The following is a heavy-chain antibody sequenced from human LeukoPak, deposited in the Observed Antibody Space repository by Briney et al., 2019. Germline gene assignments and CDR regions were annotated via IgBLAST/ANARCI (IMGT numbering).Heavy chain of an antibody. CDR3: ARLGGDTYYFGSASYPNWYFDL. CDR1: GCTFTSYW. CDR2: IYPDDSDT. V-gene: IGHV5-51*01. J-gene: IGHJ2*01. Sequence: GESLKISCQASGCTFTSYWIGWVRQMPGKGLECMGIIYPDDSDTTYSPSFQGQVTISADKSFSTAYLQWSSLKASDTAIYYCARLGGDTYYFGSASYPNWYFDLWGRCTLVTVSS. D-gene: IGHD3-10*01.